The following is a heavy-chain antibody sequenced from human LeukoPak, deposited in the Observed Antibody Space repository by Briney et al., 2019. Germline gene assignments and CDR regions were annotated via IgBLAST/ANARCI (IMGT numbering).Heavy chain of an antibody. CDR3: ARTSAEYSNRWIDS. CDR1: GGSISSSNW. CDR2: IYHSGST. J-gene: IGHJ4*02. V-gene: IGHV4-4*02. D-gene: IGHD6-6*01. Sequence: PSETLSLTCAVSGGSISSSNWWSWVRQPPGKGLEWIGEIYHSGSTYSNPSLQSRVTISVDKSNNQFSLKLTSVTDADTAVYYCARTSAEYSNRWIDSWGQGTVVTVSS.